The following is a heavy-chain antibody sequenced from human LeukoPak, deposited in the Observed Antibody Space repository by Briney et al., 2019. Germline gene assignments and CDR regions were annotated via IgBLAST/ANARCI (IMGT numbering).Heavy chain of an antibody. J-gene: IGHJ6*03. V-gene: IGHV3-7*01. D-gene: IGHD4-11*01. CDR2: IKQDGSEK. CDR3: ARDSNAYGYYYMDV. CDR1: GFTFSSYW. Sequence: GGSLRLSCAASGFTFSSYWMSWVRQAPGKGLEWVANIKQDGSEKYYVDSVKGRFTISRDNAENSLYLQMNSLRAEDTAVYYCARDSNAYGYYYMDVWGKGTTVTVSS.